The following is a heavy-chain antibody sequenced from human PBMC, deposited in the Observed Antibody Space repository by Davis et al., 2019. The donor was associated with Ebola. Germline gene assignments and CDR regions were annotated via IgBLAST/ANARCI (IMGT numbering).Heavy chain of an antibody. CDR3: ARVAGYSSSWSLDYYYGMDV. D-gene: IGHD6-13*01. V-gene: IGHV1-8*03. CDR2: MNPNSGNT. CDR1: GYTFTSYD. J-gene: IGHJ6*02. Sequence: ASVQVSCKASGYTFTSYDINWVRQATGQGLEWMGWMNPNSGNTGYAQKFQGRVTITRNTSISTAYMELSSLRSEDTAVYYCARVAGYSSSWSLDYYYGMDVWGQGTTVTVSS.